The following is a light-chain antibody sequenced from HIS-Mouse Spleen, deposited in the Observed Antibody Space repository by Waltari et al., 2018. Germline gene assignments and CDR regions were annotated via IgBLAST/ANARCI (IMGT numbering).Light chain of an antibody. CDR1: SSDVGGYNY. CDR3: SSYTSSSTPVV. Sequence: QSALTQPASVSGSPGQSITISCPGTSSDVGGYNYFSWYQQHPGKAPKLMIYDVSNRPSGVSNRFSGSKSGNTASLTISGLQAEDEADYYCSSYTSSSTPVVFGGGTKPTVL. CDR2: DVS. V-gene: IGLV2-14*03. J-gene: IGLJ2*01.